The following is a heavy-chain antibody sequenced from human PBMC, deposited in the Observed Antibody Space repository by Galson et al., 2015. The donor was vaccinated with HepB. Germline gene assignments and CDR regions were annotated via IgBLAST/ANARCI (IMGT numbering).Heavy chain of an antibody. J-gene: IGHJ2*01. D-gene: IGHD1-1*01. CDR3: ARDANKWNPGGFFDL. CDR1: GDSISNYY. V-gene: IGHV4-4*07. CDR2: IYSSGSA. Sequence: ETLSLTCTVSGDSISNYYWNWIRHRAGKGLEYIGRIYSSGSADYSPSLKSRVTMSVDTSKNQVSLKVTSVTAADTAVYYCARDANKWNPGGFFDLWGRGTLVTV.